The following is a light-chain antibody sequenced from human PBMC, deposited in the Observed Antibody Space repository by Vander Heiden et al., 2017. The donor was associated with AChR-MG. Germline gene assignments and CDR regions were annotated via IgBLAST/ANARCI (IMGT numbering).Light chain of an antibody. CDR2: GVS. Sequence: ETVLTQSPGFVTLSTGARATLSCRASQNIGSGFLAWYQQKPGQAPRLLIYGVSRRATGIPDRFSGSGSGTDFTLSISSLEPEDSAVYFCQQYGTSPLSFGGGTKVEIK. V-gene: IGKV3-20*01. J-gene: IGKJ4*01. CDR3: QQYGTSPLS. CDR1: QNIGSGF.